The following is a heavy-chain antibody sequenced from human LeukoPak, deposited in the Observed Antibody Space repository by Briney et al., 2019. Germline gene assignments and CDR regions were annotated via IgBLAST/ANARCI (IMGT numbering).Heavy chain of an antibody. D-gene: IGHD1-26*01. CDR3: ARVDSGSYSTDY. V-gene: IGHV4-39*07. Sequence: PSETLSLTCTVSGGSISSSSYYWGWIRQPPGKGLEWIGSIYYSGSTYYNPSLKSRVTISVDTSKNQFSLKLSSVTAADTAVYYCARVDSGSYSTDYWGQGTLVTVSS. CDR2: IYYSGST. CDR1: GGSISSSSYY. J-gene: IGHJ4*02.